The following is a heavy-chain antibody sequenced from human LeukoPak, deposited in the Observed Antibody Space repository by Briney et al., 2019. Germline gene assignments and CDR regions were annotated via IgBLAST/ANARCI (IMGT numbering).Heavy chain of an antibody. CDR3: AREGPRIPGRSYFDH. CDR1: GFTFNTFA. CDR2: ISRSDGDT. V-gene: IGHV3-23*01. J-gene: IGHJ4*02. D-gene: IGHD6-6*01. Sequence: PGGSLRLSCAASGFTFNTFAMSWVRQAPGKGLEWVASISRSDGDTYYTDSVKGRFTVSRDNSKNTLYLRMNSLRAEDSALYYCAREGPRIPGRSYFDHWGQGTVVTVSS.